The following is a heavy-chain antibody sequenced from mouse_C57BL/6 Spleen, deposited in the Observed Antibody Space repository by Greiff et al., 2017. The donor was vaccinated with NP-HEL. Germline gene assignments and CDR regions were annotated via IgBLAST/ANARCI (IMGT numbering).Heavy chain of an antibody. CDR1: GYTFTDYN. D-gene: IGHD2-4*01. V-gene: IGHV1-22*01. CDR2: INPNNGGT. J-gene: IGHJ2*01. Sequence: EVQLQQSGPELVKPGASVKMSCKASGYTFTDYNMHWVKQSHGKSLEWIGYINPNNGGTSYNQKFKGKATLTVNKSSSTAYMELRSLTSEDSAVYYCARSGSHLLELRGRNFDYWGKGTTLTVSS. CDR3: ARSGSHLLELRGRNFDY.